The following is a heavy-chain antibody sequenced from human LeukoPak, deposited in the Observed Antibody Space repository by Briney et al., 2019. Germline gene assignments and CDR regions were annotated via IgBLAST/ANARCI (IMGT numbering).Heavy chain of an antibody. V-gene: IGHV3-30-3*02. CDR3: AKTGDSSGWYDFDY. CDR2: ISYDGSNK. D-gene: IGHD6-19*01. Sequence: GGSLGLSCAASGFTFSSYAMHWVRQAPGKGLEWVAVISYDGSNKYYADSVKGRFTISRDNSKNTLYLQMNSLRAEDTAVYYCAKTGDSSGWYDFDYWGQGTLVTVSS. CDR1: GFTFSSYA. J-gene: IGHJ4*02.